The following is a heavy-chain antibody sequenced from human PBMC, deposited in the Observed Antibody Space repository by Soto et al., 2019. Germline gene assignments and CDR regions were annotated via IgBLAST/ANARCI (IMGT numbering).Heavy chain of an antibody. D-gene: IGHD2-2*01. CDR3: ARMGVVPPGHYGGMDV. V-gene: IGHV1-8*01. J-gene: IGHJ6*02. CDR1: GYIFTSSD. CDR2: MNPYSGNT. Sequence: QVQLVQSGAGVKKPGASVKVSCKASGYIFTSSDINWVRQATGQGLEWMGWMNPYSGNTAYAQKFQGRVTMTRNTSISTAYMELSGLTSEDTAVYYCARMGVVPPGHYGGMDVWGQGTTVTVSS.